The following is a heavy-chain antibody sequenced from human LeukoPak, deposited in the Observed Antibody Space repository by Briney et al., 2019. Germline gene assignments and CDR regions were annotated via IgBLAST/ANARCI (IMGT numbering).Heavy chain of an antibody. CDR1: GYTFSSYD. CDR2: MKPNSGNT. V-gene: IGHV1-8*02. D-gene: IGHD3-3*01. Sequence: ASVKVSCKASGYTFSSYDINWVRQAPGQGLEWMGWMKPNSGNTDSAQKFQGRVTMTTNTSINTAYMELSSLRSEDTAVYYCAKSGYYDFWSGYPDYWGQGTLVTVSS. J-gene: IGHJ4*02. CDR3: AKSGYYDFWSGYPDY.